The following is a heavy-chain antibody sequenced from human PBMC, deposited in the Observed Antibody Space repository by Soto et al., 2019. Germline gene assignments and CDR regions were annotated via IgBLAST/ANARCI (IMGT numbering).Heavy chain of an antibody. CDR3: ARGTYVDVVPYY. CDR2: ITAYNGNT. D-gene: IGHD5-12*01. V-gene: IGHV1-18*01. Sequence: QVQLVQSGAEVKKPGASVKVSCKASGYTFTTYGISWVRQAPGQGLEWMGWITAYNGNTNYAQNLQGRVTMTTDTSTNTAYMELRSLRSDDTAVYYGARGTYVDVVPYYWGQGTLVTVSS. J-gene: IGHJ4*02. CDR1: GYTFTTYG.